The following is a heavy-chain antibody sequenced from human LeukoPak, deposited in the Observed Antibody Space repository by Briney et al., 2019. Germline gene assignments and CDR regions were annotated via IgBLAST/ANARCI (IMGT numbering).Heavy chain of an antibody. V-gene: IGHV3-23*01. Sequence: PGGSLTLSCAASGFTFSSYVMNWVRQAPGQGLEWVSVFSGGGGSTSYADPVRGRFTISRDNSTNTLFLQMQSSNAEDTAVYYCAKGGYCSSTSWYVGWFDPWGQGTLVTVSS. CDR2: FSGGGGST. D-gene: IGHD2-2*01. CDR1: GFTFSSYV. CDR3: AKGGYCSSTSWYVGWFDP. J-gene: IGHJ5*02.